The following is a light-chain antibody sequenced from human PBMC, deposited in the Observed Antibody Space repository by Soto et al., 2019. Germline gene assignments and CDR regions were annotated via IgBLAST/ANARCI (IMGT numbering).Light chain of an antibody. J-gene: IGKJ4*01. CDR2: DAS. V-gene: IGKV3-11*01. CDR3: QQRSNWPPVT. CDR1: QSINRH. Sequence: EIVLTQSPATLSLSPEERATLSCRASQSINRHLAWYRQKPGQAPRLLIYDASNRATCIPARFSGSASGTDFTLTISSLEPEDFGVYYCQQRSNWPPVTFGGGTKVEIK.